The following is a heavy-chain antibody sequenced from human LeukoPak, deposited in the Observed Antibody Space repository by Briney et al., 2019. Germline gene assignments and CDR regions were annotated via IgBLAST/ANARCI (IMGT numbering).Heavy chain of an antibody. V-gene: IGHV3-23*01. CDR2: ISGSGGST. CDR3: AKQNIVGATFDY. D-gene: IGHD1-26*01. J-gene: IGHJ4*02. Sequence: GGTLRLSCAASGFTFSSYGMSWVRQAPGKGLEWVSAISGSGGSTYYADSVKGRFTISRDNSKNTLYLQMNSLSAEDTAVYYCAKQNIVGATFDYWGQGTLVTVSS. CDR1: GFTFSSYG.